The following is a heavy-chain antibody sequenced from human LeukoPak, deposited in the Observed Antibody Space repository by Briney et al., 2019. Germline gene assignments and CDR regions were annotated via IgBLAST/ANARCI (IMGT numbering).Heavy chain of an antibody. CDR1: GFTFSSYA. V-gene: IGHV3-23*01. CDR3: AKGVAVARGGYFDY. Sequence: QPGGSLRLSCAASGFTFSSYAMSWVRQAPGKGLEWVSAISGSGGSTYYADSVQGRFTISRDNSKNTLYLQMNSLRAEDTAVYYCAKGVAVARGGYFDYWGQGTLVTVSS. J-gene: IGHJ4*02. D-gene: IGHD6-19*01. CDR2: ISGSGGST.